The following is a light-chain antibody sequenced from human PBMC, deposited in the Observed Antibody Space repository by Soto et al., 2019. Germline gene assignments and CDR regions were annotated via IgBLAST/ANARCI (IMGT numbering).Light chain of an antibody. CDR3: SSYTSSSTYV. V-gene: IGLV2-18*02. J-gene: IGLJ1*01. CDR2: DVN. CDR1: GSDIGTFNR. Sequence: QSALTQPPSVSGSPGQSVTISCTGTGSDIGTFNRVSWYQQPPGTAPKLLIYDVNNRPSGVPDRFSGSKSGNTASPTISGLQAEDEADYYCSSYTSSSTYVFGTGTKVTVL.